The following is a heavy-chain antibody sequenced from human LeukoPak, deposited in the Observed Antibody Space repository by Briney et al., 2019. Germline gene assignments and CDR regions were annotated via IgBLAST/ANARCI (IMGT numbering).Heavy chain of an antibody. CDR3: ARRVGGMTRFDY. CDR2: ISTYNSNT. V-gene: IGHV1-18*01. J-gene: IGHJ4*02. D-gene: IGHD3-16*01. CDR1: GYTLTSYG. Sequence: GASVKVSCKASGYTLTSYGISWVRQAPGQGLEWMGWISTYNSNTNYAQKLQGRVTMTTDTSTNTAYMELRSLRSDDTAVYYCARRVGGMTRFDYWGQGTLVTVSS.